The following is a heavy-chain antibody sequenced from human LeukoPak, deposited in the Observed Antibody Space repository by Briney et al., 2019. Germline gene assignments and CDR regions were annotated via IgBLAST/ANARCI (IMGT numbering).Heavy chain of an antibody. CDR3: ARGLGVNGGKPPI. D-gene: IGHD4-23*01. V-gene: IGHV1-8*03. Sequence: GASVKVSCKASGYTFTSYDINWVRQATGQGLEWMGWMNPNSGTTGYAQKFQGRVTITRNTSISTAYMELSSLRSEDTAVYYCARGLGVNGGKPPIWGQGTMVTVSS. J-gene: IGHJ3*02. CDR1: GYTFTSYD. CDR2: MNPNSGTT.